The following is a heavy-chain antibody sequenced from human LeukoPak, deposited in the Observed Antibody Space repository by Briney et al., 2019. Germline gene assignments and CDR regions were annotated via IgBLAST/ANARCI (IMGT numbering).Heavy chain of an antibody. D-gene: IGHD2-21*02. CDR3: ARHPISYCGGDCYHFDY. CDR2: IYYSGST. J-gene: IGHJ4*02. CDR1: GGSISSSSYY. Sequence: PSETLSLTCTVSGGSISSSSYYWGWIRQPPGKGLEWIGSIYYSGSTYYNPSLKSRVTISVDTSKNQFSLKLSSVTAAVTAVYYCARHPISYCGGDCYHFDYWGQGTLVTVSS. V-gene: IGHV4-39*01.